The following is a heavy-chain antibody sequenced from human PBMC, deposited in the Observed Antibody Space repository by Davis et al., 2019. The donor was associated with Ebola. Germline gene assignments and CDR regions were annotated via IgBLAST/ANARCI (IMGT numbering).Heavy chain of an antibody. CDR3: AAASLYYYYYMDV. CDR1: GFTFTRSA. V-gene: IGHV1-58*01. D-gene: IGHD2-2*01. CDR2: VVVGSGNT. J-gene: IGHJ6*03. Sequence: SVKVSCKASGFTFTRSAVQWVRQARGQRLEWIGWVVVGSGNTNYTHQFQDRVTISRDMSTSTAYMELSSPRSEDTAVYFCAAASLYYYYYMDVWGKGTTVTVSS.